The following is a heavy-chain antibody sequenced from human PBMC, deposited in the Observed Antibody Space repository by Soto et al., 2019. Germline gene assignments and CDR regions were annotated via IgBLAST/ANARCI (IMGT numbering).Heavy chain of an antibody. CDR1: GYTFTSYA. D-gene: IGHD1-1*01. CDR2: INAGNGNT. V-gene: IGHV1-3*01. CDR3: AADPPNEENDAFDI. J-gene: IGHJ3*02. Sequence: ASVKVSCKASGYTFTSYAMHWVRQAPGQRLEWMGWINAGNGNTKYSQKFQGRVTITRDTSASTAYMELSSLRSDDTAVYYCAADPPNEENDAFDIWGQGTMVTVSS.